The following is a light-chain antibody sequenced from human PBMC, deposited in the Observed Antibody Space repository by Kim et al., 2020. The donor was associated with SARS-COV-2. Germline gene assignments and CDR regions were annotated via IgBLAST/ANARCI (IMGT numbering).Light chain of an antibody. Sequence: EIVLTQSPDTLSLSPGASATLSCRASQSVSSFLAWYQQKPGQAPRLLISETSKRATGVPARFSGSGTGTDFTLSISSLELDDFAVYYCQQHNKWPPTFGQGTRLEIK. CDR1: QSVSSF. CDR3: QQHNKWPPT. V-gene: IGKV3-11*01. CDR2: ETS. J-gene: IGKJ5*01.